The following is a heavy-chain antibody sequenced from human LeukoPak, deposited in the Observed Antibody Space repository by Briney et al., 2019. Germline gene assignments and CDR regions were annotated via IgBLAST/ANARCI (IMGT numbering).Heavy chain of an antibody. V-gene: IGHV1-69*05. J-gene: IGHJ4*02. D-gene: IGHD3-10*01. CDR2: IIPIFGTA. CDR3: ARGPVSYGLGY. Sequence: ASVKVSCKASGGTFSSYAISWVRQAPGQGLEWMGGIIPIFGTANYAQKFQGRVTITTDESTSTAYMELRSLRSEDTAVYYCARGPVSYGLGYWGQGTLVTVSS. CDR1: GGTFSSYA.